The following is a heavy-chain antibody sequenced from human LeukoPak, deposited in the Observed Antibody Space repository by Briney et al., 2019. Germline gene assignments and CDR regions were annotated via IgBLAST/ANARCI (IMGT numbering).Heavy chain of an antibody. J-gene: IGHJ4*02. V-gene: IGHV3-23*01. Sequence: PGRSLRLSCAASGFTFSTYAMNWVRQAPGRGLEWVSAISDSGGRTYYADSVRGRFTISRDSSKNTLCLQMNSLRAEDTAVYYCAKRGNYYSFDYWGQGTLVTVSS. D-gene: IGHD1-26*01. CDR1: GFTFSTYA. CDR3: AKRGNYYSFDY. CDR2: ISDSGGRT.